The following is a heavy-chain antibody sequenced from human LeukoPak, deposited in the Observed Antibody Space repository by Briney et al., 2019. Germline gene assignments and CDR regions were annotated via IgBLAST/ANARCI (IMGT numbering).Heavy chain of an antibody. CDR3: ARGVPAARRTQYFQH. CDR1: GYTFTSYG. D-gene: IGHD2-2*01. Sequence: GASVKVSCKASGYTFTSYGISWVRQAPGQGLEWMGWISAYNGNTNYAQKLQGRVTMTTDTSTSTAYMELRSLRSDDTAVYYCARGVPAARRTQYFQHWGQGTLVTVSS. V-gene: IGHV1-18*01. CDR2: ISAYNGNT. J-gene: IGHJ1*01.